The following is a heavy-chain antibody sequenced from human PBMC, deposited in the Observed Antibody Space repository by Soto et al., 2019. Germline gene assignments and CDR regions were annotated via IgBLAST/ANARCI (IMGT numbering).Heavy chain of an antibody. J-gene: IGHJ5*02. Sequence: SETLSLTCTVFGASISSSTYYWTWIRQAPGKGLEWVGHIYYTGSTNYNPALNDRVTISVDTSKNLFSLQLTSVAAADTAVYYCARGAGFSYASTWFDIWGQGTLVT. D-gene: IGHD5-18*01. CDR3: ARGAGFSYASTWFDI. CDR2: IYYTGST. CDR1: GASISSSTYY. V-gene: IGHV4-61*03.